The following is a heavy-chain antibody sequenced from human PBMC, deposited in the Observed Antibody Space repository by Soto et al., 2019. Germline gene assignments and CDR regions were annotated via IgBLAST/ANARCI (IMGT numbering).Heavy chain of an antibody. CDR2: IYSGGST. J-gene: IGHJ4*02. D-gene: IGHD6-13*01. V-gene: IGHV3-53*04. CDR1: GFTVSSNY. CDR3: ARGYSSSWRHFDY. Sequence: EVQLVESGGGLVQPGGSLRLSCAASGFTVSSNYMSWVRQAPGKGLEWVSVIYSGGSTYYADSVKGRFTIFRHNSKNTLYLQMNSLRAEDTAVYYCARGYSSSWRHFDYWGQGTLVTVSS.